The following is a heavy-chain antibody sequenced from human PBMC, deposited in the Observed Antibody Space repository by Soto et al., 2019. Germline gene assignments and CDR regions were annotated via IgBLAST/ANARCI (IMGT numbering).Heavy chain of an antibody. CDR1: GFTVSGNY. V-gene: IGHV3-53*04. CDR2: IYSGGST. J-gene: IGHJ6*03. Sequence: EVHLVESGGGLVQPGGSLRLSCAASGFTVSGNYMSWVRQAPGKGLEWVSVIYSGGSTYYADSVKGRFTISRHNSENTLYLHLNRLRAEDTAAYFCARVTCSGATCRSYYYYYMDVWGKGTTVTVSS. D-gene: IGHD2-15*01. CDR3: ARVTCSGATCRSYYYYYMDV.